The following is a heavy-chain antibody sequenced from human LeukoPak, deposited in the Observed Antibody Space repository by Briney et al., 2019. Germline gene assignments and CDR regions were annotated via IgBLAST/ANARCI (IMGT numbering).Heavy chain of an antibody. CDR3: ASGGQIWIS. V-gene: IGHV3-7*01. D-gene: IGHD5-18*01. J-gene: IGHJ5*02. CDR1: GFTFSSYW. CDR2: IKQDGSEK. Sequence: PGGSLRLSCAVSGFTFSSYWMSWVRQAPGKGLEWVANIKQDGSEKNYEDSVKGRFTISRDNAKNSLYLQMNSLRAEDTGVYYCASGGQIWISWGQGTLVTVSS.